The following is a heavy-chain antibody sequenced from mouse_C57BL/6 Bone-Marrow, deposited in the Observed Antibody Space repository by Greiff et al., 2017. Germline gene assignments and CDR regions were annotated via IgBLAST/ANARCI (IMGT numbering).Heavy chain of an antibody. Sequence: QVQLQQPGAELVKPGASVKMSCKASGYTFTSYWITWVKQRPGQGLEWIGDIYPTSGRTNYNEKFKSKAILTVDTSSNTAYMQLSSLTSEDSAVFDSARSGPLERSFDYWGQGTTLTVSS. J-gene: IGHJ2*01. D-gene: IGHD3-1*01. CDR1: GYTFTSYW. CDR2: IYPTSGRT. V-gene: IGHV1-55*01. CDR3: ARSGPLERSFDY.